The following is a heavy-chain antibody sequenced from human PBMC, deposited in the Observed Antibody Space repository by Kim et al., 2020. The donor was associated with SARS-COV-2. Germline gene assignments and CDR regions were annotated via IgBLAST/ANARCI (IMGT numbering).Heavy chain of an antibody. CDR3: ARRAIAVAGTNAFDI. J-gene: IGHJ3*02. V-gene: IGHV4-4*09. D-gene: IGHD6-19*01. Sequence: PPLKSRVTISVDTSKNQFSLKLSSVTAADTAVYYCARRAIAVAGTNAFDIWGQGTMVTVSS.